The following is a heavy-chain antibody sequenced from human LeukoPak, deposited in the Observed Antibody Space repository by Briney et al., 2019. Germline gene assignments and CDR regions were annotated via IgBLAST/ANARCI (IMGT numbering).Heavy chain of an antibody. CDR1: GFTFSSYA. Sequence: PGGSLRLSCAASGFTFSSYAMSWVRQAPGKGLEWVSYIISSSSTIYYADSAKGGFTISRGNAKNSLYLQMNSLRADDTAVYYCARAVGHGSGSPRMGVWGNGTTVTVSS. CDR3: ARAVGHGSGSPRMGV. D-gene: IGHD3-10*01. CDR2: IISSSSTI. J-gene: IGHJ6*04. V-gene: IGHV3-48*01.